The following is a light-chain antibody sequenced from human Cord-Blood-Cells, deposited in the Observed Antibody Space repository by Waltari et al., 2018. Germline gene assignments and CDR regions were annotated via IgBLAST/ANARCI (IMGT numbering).Light chain of an antibody. J-gene: IGKJ1*01. Sequence: DIPMTQPPSTLSASVGDRVTITCRASQTISSWLAWYQQKPGKAPKLLIYKASSLERGGPSRFSSRGSGTEFTLTISSLQPDDFATYYCQQYNSYSWTFGQGTKVEIK. CDR1: QTISSW. CDR3: QQYNSYSWT. V-gene: IGKV1-5*03. CDR2: KAS.